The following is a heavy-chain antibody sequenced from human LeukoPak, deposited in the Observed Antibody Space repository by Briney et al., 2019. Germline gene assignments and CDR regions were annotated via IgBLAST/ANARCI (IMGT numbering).Heavy chain of an antibody. D-gene: IGHD6-13*01. J-gene: IGHJ4*02. CDR1: GFTFREFA. V-gene: IGHV3-23*01. Sequence: GGSLRLSCTSSGFTFREFAVSWFRQAPGKGLEWVSAISGSGGSTYYADSVKGRFTISRDNSKNTLYLQMNSLRAEDTAVYYCAKVSPGIAAAGTVIDYWGQGTLVTVSS. CDR2: ISGSGGST. CDR3: AKVSPGIAAAGTVIDY.